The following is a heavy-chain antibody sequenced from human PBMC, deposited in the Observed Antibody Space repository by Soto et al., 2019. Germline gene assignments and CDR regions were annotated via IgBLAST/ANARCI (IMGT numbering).Heavy chain of an antibody. V-gene: IGHV4-34*01. J-gene: IGHJ5*02. CDR1: GGSFSGYY. D-gene: IGHD6-6*01. Sequence: SETLSLTCAVYGGSFSGYYWSWIRQPPGKGLEWFGEINHSGSTNYNPSLKSRVTISVDTSKNQFSLKLSSVTAADTAVYYCARAGDSSSPNWFDPWGQGTLVTVSS. CDR2: INHSGST. CDR3: ARAGDSSSPNWFDP.